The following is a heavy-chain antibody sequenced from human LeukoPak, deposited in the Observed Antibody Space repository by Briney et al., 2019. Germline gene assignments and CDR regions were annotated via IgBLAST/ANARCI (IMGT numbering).Heavy chain of an antibody. CDR2: IIPIFVTA. V-gene: IGHV1-69*05. Sequence: SVKVSCKASGGTFSSYAISWVRQAPGQGLEWVGGIIPIFVTANCAQKLQGRVTITTDESTSTAYMELSSLRSEDTAVYYCARETRLFGSGSYYNPIGYYYYMDVWGKGTTVTVSS. CDR3: ARETRLFGSGSYYNPIGYYYYMDV. D-gene: IGHD3-10*01. CDR1: GGTFSSYA. J-gene: IGHJ6*03.